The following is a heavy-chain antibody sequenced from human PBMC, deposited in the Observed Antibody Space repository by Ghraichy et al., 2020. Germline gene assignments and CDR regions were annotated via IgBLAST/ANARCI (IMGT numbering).Heavy chain of an antibody. CDR3: AVYDFWSYQYHYAMDV. CDR2: ISQSGTT. J-gene: IGHJ6*02. V-gene: IGHV4-30-2*01. CDR1: GGPVTSRGYS. D-gene: IGHD3-3*01. Sequence: SETLSLTCAVSGGPVTSRGYSWSWIRQPPGKGLEWIGFISQSGTTNYSPSLQSRVTISVDGSRNQVSLKVNSVTAADTALYYFAVYDFWSYQYHYAMDVWGQGTPVTVSS.